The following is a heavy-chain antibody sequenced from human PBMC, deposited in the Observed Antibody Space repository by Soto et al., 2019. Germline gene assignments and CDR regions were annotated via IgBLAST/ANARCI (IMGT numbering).Heavy chain of an antibody. J-gene: IGHJ4*02. CDR2: ISTGGAYM. D-gene: IGHD4-17*01. V-gene: IGHV3-21*06. CDR3: ARDIASTGGDYFDS. CDR1: GFTFRNYN. Sequence: EVQLVESGGGLVKAGGSLRLFCTASGFTFRNYNMNWVRQAPGKGLEWVSSISTGGAYMFYADSVKGRFTISRDNAPNSLFLQIDSPRAEDTAVYYCARDIASTGGDYFDSWGQGTLVTVSS.